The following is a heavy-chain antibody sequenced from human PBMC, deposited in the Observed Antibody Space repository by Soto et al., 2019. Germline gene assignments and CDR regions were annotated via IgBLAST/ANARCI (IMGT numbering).Heavy chain of an antibody. CDR2: ISASGDTT. V-gene: IGHV3-23*01. CDR3: AAQATGYFVPFDF. D-gene: IGHD3-22*01. CDR1: VVSIVALA. Sequence: GAPRLSCAPSVVSIVALAVSRVSKAPGKGLEWVSSISASGDTTHYAESVRGRFTISRDNSRNTLHLQMSSLTAEDTAIYSCAAQATGYFVPFDFWGRGTLVTVSS. J-gene: IGHJ4*02.